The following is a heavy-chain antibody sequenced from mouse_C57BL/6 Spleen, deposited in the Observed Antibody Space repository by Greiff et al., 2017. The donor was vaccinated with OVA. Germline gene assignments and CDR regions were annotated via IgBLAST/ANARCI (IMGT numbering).Heavy chain of an antibody. D-gene: IGHD3-2*02. CDR3: AKKGDSSGTVYAMDY. CDR1: GFSLTSYG. Sequence: VQLQQSGPGLVQPSQSLSITCTVSGFSLTSYGVHWVRQSPGKGLEWLGVIWRGGSTDYNAAFMSRLSITKDNSKSQVFFKMNSLQADDTAIYYCAKKGDSSGTVYAMDYWGQGTSVTVSS. J-gene: IGHJ4*01. V-gene: IGHV2-5*01. CDR2: IWRGGST.